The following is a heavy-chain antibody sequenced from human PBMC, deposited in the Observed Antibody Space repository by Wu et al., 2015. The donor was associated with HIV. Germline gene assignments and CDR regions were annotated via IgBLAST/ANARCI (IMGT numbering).Heavy chain of an antibody. J-gene: IGHJ4*02. CDR2: MNPNSGNT. CDR1: GGTFSSYA. CDR3: ARGLGYSSSWVLAY. Sequence: QVQLVQSGAEVKKPGSSVKVSCKASGGTFSSYAISWVRQAPGQGLEWMGWMNPNSGNTGYAQKFQGRVTITRNTSIFTAYMELSSLRSEDTAVYYCARGLGYSSSWVLAYWGQGTLAPSPQ. D-gene: IGHD6-13*01. V-gene: IGHV1-8*03.